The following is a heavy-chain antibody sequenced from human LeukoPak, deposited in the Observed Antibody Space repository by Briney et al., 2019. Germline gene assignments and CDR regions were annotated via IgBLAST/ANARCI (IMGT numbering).Heavy chain of an antibody. Sequence: ASVKVSCKASGHNFTGYYMHWVRQAPGKGLEWMGIFNPSGGSTSYAQKFQGRVTMTRDMSTSTVYMELSSLRSEDTAVYYCAREYTSGSYLGGHFDYWGQGTLVTVSS. J-gene: IGHJ4*02. D-gene: IGHD1-26*01. V-gene: IGHV1-46*01. CDR1: GHNFTGYY. CDR2: FNPSGGST. CDR3: AREYTSGSYLGGHFDY.